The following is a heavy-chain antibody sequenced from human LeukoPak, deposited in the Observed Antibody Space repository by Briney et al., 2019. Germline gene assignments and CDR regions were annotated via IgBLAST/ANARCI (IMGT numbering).Heavy chain of an antibody. V-gene: IGHV4-59*01. Sequence: SETLSLTCTVSGGSMSSYYWSWIRQSPGKGLEWIGYIYNSGSTNYNPSLKSRVTISVDTSKNQFSLKLSSVTAADTAVYYCARGSYYYDSFWGQGTLVTVSS. CDR3: ARGSYYYDSF. J-gene: IGHJ4*02. D-gene: IGHD3-22*01. CDR2: IYNSGST. CDR1: GGSMSSYY.